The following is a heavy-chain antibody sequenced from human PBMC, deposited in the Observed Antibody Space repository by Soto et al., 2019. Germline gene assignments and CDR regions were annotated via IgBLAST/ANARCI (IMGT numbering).Heavy chain of an antibody. J-gene: IGHJ6*02. CDR1: GYSFTAYG. CDR2: ISCYNGKT. D-gene: IGHD3-3*01. CDR3: ARDAPPPELRFLEWHNYDYNGMDV. V-gene: IGHV1-18*01. Sequence: QVQVVQSGDEVKETGASVRVSCKTSGYSFTAYGISWVRQAPGQGLEWMGWISCYNGKTKYAQKVQGRITTTTNTSTSKAYMEVRSQKSDDPAIYYCARDAPPPELRFLEWHNYDYNGMDVWGQGTTVTVSS.